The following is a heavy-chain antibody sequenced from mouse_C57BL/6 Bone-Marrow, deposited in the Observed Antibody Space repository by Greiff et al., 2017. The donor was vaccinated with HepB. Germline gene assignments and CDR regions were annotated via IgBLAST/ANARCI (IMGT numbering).Heavy chain of an antibody. Sequence: QVQLQHPGAELVLPGASVKLSCKASGYTFTSYWMHWVKQRPGQGLEWIGEIDPSDSYTNYNQKFKGKSTLTVDKSSSTANMQLSSLTSEDSAVYYCRRGVLCYDDEEGFAYWGRGTLVTVSA. CDR3: RRGVLCYDDEEGFAY. CDR1: GYTFTSYW. CDR2: IDPSDSYT. D-gene: IGHD2-4*01. V-gene: IGHV1-69*01. J-gene: IGHJ3*01.